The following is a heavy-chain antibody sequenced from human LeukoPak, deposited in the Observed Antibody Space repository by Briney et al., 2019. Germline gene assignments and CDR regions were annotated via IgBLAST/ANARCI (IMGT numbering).Heavy chain of an antibody. CDR1: GGTFSSYT. CDR2: IIPILGIA. V-gene: IGHV1-69*02. D-gene: IGHD1-20*01. Sequence: ASVKVSCKASGGTFSSYTISWVRQAPGQGLEWMGRIIPILGIANYAQKFQGRITITTDKSTSTAYMELSSLRSEDTAVYYCALRITGTINWFDPWGQGTLVTVSS. J-gene: IGHJ5*02. CDR3: ALRITGTINWFDP.